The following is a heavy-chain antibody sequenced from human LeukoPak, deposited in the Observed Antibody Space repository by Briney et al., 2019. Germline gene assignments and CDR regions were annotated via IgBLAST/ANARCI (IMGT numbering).Heavy chain of an antibody. D-gene: IGHD3-22*01. V-gene: IGHV1-2*02. CDR3: ARDLDYYDSSGYGSHAFDI. Sequence: VAPVKVSCKASGYTFTAYYMHWVRQAPGQGLEWMGWINANSGGTNYAQKFQGRVTMTRDTSISTAYMELSRLRSDDTAVYYCARDLDYYDSSGYGSHAFDIWGQGTMVTVSS. J-gene: IGHJ3*02. CDR2: INANSGGT. CDR1: GYTFTAYY.